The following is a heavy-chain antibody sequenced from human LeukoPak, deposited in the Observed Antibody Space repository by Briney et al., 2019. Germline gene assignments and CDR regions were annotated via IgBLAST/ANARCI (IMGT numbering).Heavy chain of an antibody. V-gene: IGHV4-38-2*02. Sequence: PSETLSLTCTVSGYSISSGYYWGWIRQPPGKGLEWIGGIYHSGSTYYNPSLKSRVTISVDTSKNQFSLKLSSVTAADTAVYYCAQRSSGWDYYYYYMDVWGKGTTVTVSS. CDR1: GYSISSGYY. J-gene: IGHJ6*03. CDR2: IYHSGST. CDR3: AQRSSGWDYYYYYMDV. D-gene: IGHD6-19*01.